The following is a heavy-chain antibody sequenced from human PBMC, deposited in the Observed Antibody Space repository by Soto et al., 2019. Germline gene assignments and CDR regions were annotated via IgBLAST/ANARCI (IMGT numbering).Heavy chain of an antibody. CDR2: IIPIFGTA. D-gene: IGHD2-2*02. V-gene: IGHV1-69*01. CDR1: GGTFSSYA. Sequence: QVQLVQSGAEVKKPGSSVKVSCKASGGTFSSYAISWVRQAPGQGLEWMGGIIPIFGTATYAQKFQGRVTITADESTSTAYMELSSLRSEDTAVYYCASGGLGIVVVPAAIKGGYFQHWGQGTLVTVSS. J-gene: IGHJ1*01. CDR3: ASGGLGIVVVPAAIKGGYFQH.